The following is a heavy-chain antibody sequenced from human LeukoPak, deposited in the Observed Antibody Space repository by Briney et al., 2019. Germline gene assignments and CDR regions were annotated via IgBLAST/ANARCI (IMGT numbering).Heavy chain of an antibody. CDR2: MNPNSGNT. CDR3: ARRPGSGELLTVGNWFDP. J-gene: IGHJ5*02. V-gene: IGHV1-8*03. Sequence: ASVKVSCKASGYTFTSYDINWVRHATGQGLEWMGWMNPNSGNTGYAQKFQGRVTITRNTSISTAYMELSSLRSEDTAVYYCARRPGSGELLTVGNWFDPWGQGTLVTVSS. D-gene: IGHD3-10*01. CDR1: GYTFTSYD.